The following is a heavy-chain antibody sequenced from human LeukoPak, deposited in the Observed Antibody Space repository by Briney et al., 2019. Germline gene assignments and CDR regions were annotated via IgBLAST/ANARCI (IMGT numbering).Heavy chain of an antibody. Sequence: PSETLSLTCAVYGGSFSDYYWSWIRQPPGKGLEWIGEINHSGSTNYNPSLKSRVTISVDTSKNQFSLKLSSVTAADTAVYYCARGLRYSFPYYYYMDVWGKGTTVTISS. D-gene: IGHD5-18*01. CDR3: ARGLRYSFPYYYYMDV. CDR1: GGSFSDYY. V-gene: IGHV4-34*01. J-gene: IGHJ6*03. CDR2: INHSGST.